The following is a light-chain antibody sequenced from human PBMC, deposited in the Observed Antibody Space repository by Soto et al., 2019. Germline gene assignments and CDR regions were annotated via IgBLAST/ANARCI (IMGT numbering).Light chain of an antibody. CDR1: QKIGRS. CDR2: TAS. Sequence: DIQMTQSPSSLSASLGDRVTITCRASQKIGRSLNWYQQKPGKAPSVLLYTASSLQSGVPSRFSGSGSGTDFTLTITSLQPEDSATYYCQQSYSSLVYNFGPGTKVEIK. J-gene: IGKJ2*01. V-gene: IGKV1-39*01. CDR3: QQSYSSLVYN.